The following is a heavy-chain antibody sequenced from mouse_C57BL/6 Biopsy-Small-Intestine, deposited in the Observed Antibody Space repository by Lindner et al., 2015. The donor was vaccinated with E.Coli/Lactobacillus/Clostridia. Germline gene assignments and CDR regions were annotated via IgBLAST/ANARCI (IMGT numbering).Heavy chain of an antibody. CDR1: GYIFTDYY. CDR2: IYPGSNYT. V-gene: IGHV1-84*01. CDR3: TRRDFDY. Sequence: VQLQESGPELVKPGASVKISCKASGYIFTDYYLNWVKQGPGQGLEWIGWIYPGSNYTDYNEKFRGKATLTVDNFSSTAYMLLGSLTSEDSAVYFCTRRDFDYWGQGTTLTVSS. J-gene: IGHJ2*01.